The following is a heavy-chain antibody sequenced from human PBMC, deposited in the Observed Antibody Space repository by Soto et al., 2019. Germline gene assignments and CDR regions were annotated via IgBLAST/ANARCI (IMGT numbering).Heavy chain of an antibody. CDR3: AKDNDFCSGYYEWGDAFDI. Sequence: EVQLLESGGGLVQPGGSLRLSCAASGFTFSSYAMSWVRQAPGKGLEWVSAISGSGGSTYYADSVKGRFTISRDNSKNTLYLQMNSLRAEDTAVYYCAKDNDFCSGYYEWGDAFDIWGQGTMVTVSS. V-gene: IGHV3-23*01. CDR1: GFTFSSYA. D-gene: IGHD3-3*01. CDR2: ISGSGGST. J-gene: IGHJ3*02.